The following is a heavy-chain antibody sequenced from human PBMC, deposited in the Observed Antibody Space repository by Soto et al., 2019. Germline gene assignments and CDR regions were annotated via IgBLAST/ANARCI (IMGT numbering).Heavy chain of an antibody. V-gene: IGHV5-10-1*01. J-gene: IGHJ4*02. Sequence: EVQLVQSGAEVKKPGESLRISCKASGYRFTSYWISWVRQMPGKGLEWMGRIDPSDSYINYSPSFPGHVTMSVDKSINTAYLQWSSLKASDTAMYYCTRGVTTDYWGQGTLVTVSS. D-gene: IGHD2-21*02. CDR3: TRGVTTDY. CDR1: GYRFTSYW. CDR2: IDPSDSYI.